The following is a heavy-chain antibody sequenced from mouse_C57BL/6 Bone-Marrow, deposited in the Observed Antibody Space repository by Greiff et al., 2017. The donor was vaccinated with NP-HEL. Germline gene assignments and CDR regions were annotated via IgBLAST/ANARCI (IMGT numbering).Heavy chain of an antibody. CDR2: IYPSDSET. CDR3: ARGPITTVVGEAWFAY. Sequence: QVQLQQPGAELVRPGSSVKLSCKASGYTFTSYWMDWVKQRPGQGLEWIGNIYPSDSETHYNQQFKDKATLTVDKSSSTAYMQLSSLTSEDSAVYYCARGPITTVVGEAWFAYWGQGTLVTVSA. D-gene: IGHD1-1*01. J-gene: IGHJ3*01. V-gene: IGHV1-61*01. CDR1: GYTFTSYW.